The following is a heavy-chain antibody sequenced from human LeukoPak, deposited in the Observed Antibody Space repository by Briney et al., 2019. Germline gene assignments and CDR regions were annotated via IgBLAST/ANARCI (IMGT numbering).Heavy chain of an antibody. CDR1: GFTFSSYA. CDR2: ISYDGSNK. CDR3: ARSTGSWYTFDY. J-gene: IGHJ4*02. V-gene: IGHV3-30*04. Sequence: GGSLRLSCAASGFTFSSYAMHWVRQAPGKGLEWVAVISYDGSNKYYADSVKGRFTISRDNSKNALYLQMNSLRAEDTAVYYCARSTGSWYTFDYWGQGTLVTVSS. D-gene: IGHD6-13*01.